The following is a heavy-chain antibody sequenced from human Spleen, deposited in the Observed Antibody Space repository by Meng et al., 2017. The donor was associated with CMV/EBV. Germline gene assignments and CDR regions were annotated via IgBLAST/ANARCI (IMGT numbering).Heavy chain of an antibody. CDR2: ITASGGST. V-gene: IGHV3-23*01. CDR1: RFTFSTYA. Sequence: GESLKISCAASRFTFSTYAMSWVRQAPGEGLVWLSAITASGGSTYYADSVKGRFTISRDNSKNTLYLQMNSLRAEDTAVYYCAKIGASDYNNHLPPAEKNYFDYWGQGTLVTVSS. J-gene: IGHJ4*02. CDR3: AKIGASDYNNHLPPAEKNYFDY. D-gene: IGHD4-11*01.